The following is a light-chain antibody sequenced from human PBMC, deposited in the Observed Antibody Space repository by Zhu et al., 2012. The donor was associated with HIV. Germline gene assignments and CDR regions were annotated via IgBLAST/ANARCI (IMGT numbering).Light chain of an antibody. CDR3: QQYGSSPLT. CDR1: QTIMYNY. J-gene: IGKJ4*01. V-gene: IGKV3-20*01. CDR2: DAS. Sequence: EIVLTQSPGTLSLSPGERVTLSCRANQTIMYNYLVWYQHKPGQAPRLLIYDASTRATGIPDRFRGSASGTDFTLTISRLEAEDFAVYYCQQYGSSPLTFGGGTKV.